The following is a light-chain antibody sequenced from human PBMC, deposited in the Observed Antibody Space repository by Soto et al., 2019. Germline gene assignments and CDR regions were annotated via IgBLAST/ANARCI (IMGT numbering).Light chain of an antibody. J-gene: IGLJ1*01. CDR2: AVS. V-gene: IGLV2-14*01. CDR1: SSDIGAYKY. CDR3: ISYTDRQSYL. Sequence: QSVLTQPASVSGSPGQSITISCAGTSSDIGAYKYVSWYQQHPGKAPTLVIYAVSDRPSGVSDRFSGSKSGISASLTISGLQTEDEADYYCISYTDRQSYLFGTGTKVTVL.